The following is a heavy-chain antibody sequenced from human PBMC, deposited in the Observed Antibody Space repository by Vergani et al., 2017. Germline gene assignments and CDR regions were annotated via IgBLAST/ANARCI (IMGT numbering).Heavy chain of an antibody. CDR1: GYTFTGYY. D-gene: IGHD4-17*01. J-gene: IGHJ4*02. Sequence: QLQLVQSGAEVTKPGASVTVSCKASGYTFTGYYMHWVRQAPGQGLEWMGWINPNSGGTNYAQKFQGRVTMTRDTSISTAYMELSRLRSDDTAVYYCAREWHDYGDYGGFDYWGQGTLVTVSS. CDR2: INPNSGGT. V-gene: IGHV1-2*02. CDR3: AREWHDYGDYGGFDY.